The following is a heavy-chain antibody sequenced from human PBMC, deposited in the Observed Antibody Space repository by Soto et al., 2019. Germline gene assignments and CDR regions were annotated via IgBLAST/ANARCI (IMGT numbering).Heavy chain of an antibody. Sequence: PCQTLSLTCVVSDDSISNDFYSWGCLDQPPGQGLEWIGSIYYSGSTFYNPSLNSRVIMSVDTSKNQFSLKMNSVTAADTAVYYCARQRFTMIVGVGEFDYWGQGTLVSVSS. D-gene: IGHD3-22*01. J-gene: IGHJ4*02. CDR2: IYYSGST. CDR1: DDSISNDFYS. CDR3: ARQRFTMIVGVGEFDY. V-gene: IGHV4-39*01.